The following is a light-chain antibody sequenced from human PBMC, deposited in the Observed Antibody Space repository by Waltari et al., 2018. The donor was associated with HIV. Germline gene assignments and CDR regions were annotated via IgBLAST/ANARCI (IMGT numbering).Light chain of an antibody. Sequence: QSVLTQSPSASGTPGQRVTISCSGSISNIGGNTVSWYQHLPGTAPKHLIYSNTQRPSGVPDRFSGSKSGTSASLAISGLQSEDEADYYCAAWDANLNGRLFGGGTKLTVL. CDR3: AAWDANLNGRL. J-gene: IGLJ2*01. V-gene: IGLV1-44*01. CDR2: SNT. CDR1: ISNIGGNT.